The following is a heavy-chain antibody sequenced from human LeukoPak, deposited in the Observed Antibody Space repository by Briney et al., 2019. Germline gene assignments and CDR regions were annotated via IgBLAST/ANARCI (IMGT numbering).Heavy chain of an antibody. J-gene: IGHJ6*03. D-gene: IGHD4-23*01. Sequence: GGSLRLSCAASGFTVNTYAMSWVRQAPGKGLEWVSVISYDRSNTYYADSVRGRFTISRDNSKNTLYLQMSSLRVEDTAVYYCARVGVSSSVVNYYFYYMDVWGKGTTVIVSS. CDR2: ISYDRSNT. V-gene: IGHV3-30*04. CDR3: ARVGVSSSVVNYYFYYMDV. CDR1: GFTVNTYA.